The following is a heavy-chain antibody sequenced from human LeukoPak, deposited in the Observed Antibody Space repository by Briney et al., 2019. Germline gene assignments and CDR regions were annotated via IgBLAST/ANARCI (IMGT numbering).Heavy chain of an antibody. CDR2: IKQDGSEK. J-gene: IGHJ3*02. Sequence: TGGSLRLSCAASGFTFSSYWMSWVRQAPGKGLEWVANIKQDGSEKYYVDSVKGRFTISRDNAKNSLYLQMNSLRAEDTAVYFCARGYYYDRKAFDIWGQGTMVTVSS. D-gene: IGHD3-22*01. CDR1: GFTFSSYW. CDR3: ARGYYYDRKAFDI. V-gene: IGHV3-7*01.